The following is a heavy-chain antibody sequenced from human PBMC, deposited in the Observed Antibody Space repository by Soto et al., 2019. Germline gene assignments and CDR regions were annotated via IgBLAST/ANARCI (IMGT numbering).Heavy chain of an antibody. J-gene: IGHJ4*02. CDR1: GFPFSIYS. CDR3: ARSVEGHFDY. CDR2: ITSDTNTI. Sequence: EVQLVESGGGLVQAGGSLRLSCAASGFPFSIYSMNWVRQAPGKGLEWFSYITSDTNTINYADSVKGRFTISRDNAKNSLYLQMNSLRDEDTAVYFCARSVEGHFDYWGQGTVVTVSS. V-gene: IGHV3-48*02. D-gene: IGHD6-19*01.